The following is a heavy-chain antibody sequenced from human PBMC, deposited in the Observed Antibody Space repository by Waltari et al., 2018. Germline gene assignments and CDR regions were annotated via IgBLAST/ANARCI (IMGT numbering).Heavy chain of an antibody. CDR2: IDWEDDK. V-gene: IGHV2-70*04. CDR3: ARTTYYYDSSGYHFDD. CDR1: GFSLSTSGMR. D-gene: IGHD3-22*01. J-gene: IGHJ4*02. Sequence: QVTLKESGPALVKPTQTLTLTCTFSGFSLSTSGMRVSWFGQPPGKALEWLARIDWEDDKFYSTSLETRLTISKDISKSQVVFTMTNMDTVDTATYYCARTTYYYDSSGYHFDDWGQGTLVTVSS.